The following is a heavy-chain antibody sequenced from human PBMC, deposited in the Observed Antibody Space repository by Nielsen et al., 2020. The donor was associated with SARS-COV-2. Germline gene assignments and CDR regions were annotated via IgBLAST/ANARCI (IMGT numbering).Heavy chain of an antibody. D-gene: IGHD6-13*01. CDR2: INPSGGST. J-gene: IGHJ4*02. Sequence: ASVKVSCKASGYTFTSYYMHWVRQAPGQGLEWMGIINPSGGSTSYAQKFQGRVTITADESTSTAYMELSSLRSEDTAVYYCARARSSSWYSGQHFDYWGQGTLVTVSS. CDR1: GYTFTSYY. CDR3: ARARSSSWYSGQHFDY. V-gene: IGHV1-46*01.